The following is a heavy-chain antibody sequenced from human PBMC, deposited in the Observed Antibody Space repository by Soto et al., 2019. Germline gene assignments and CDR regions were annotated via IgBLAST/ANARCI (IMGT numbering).Heavy chain of an antibody. Sequence: QVQVVHSGAEVKNPGSSVKVSCKASGGTFSNYAISWVRQAPGHGLEWVGGIIPRTETPVYAQTVQGRLTITADEITSAAYMELSSLRSDETAVYYWAIGTRNRWTCHFWGQGTLVPVSS. CDR3: AIGTRNRWTCHF. J-gene: IGHJ4*02. V-gene: IGHV1-69*01. CDR2: IIPRTETP. D-gene: IGHD1-1*01. CDR1: GGTFSNYA.